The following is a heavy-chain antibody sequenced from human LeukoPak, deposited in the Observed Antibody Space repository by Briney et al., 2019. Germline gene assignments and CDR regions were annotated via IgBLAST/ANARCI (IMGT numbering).Heavy chain of an antibody. CDR3: AKDISGWYPTYYFDY. V-gene: IGHV3-23*01. J-gene: IGHJ4*02. CDR2: ISGSGGST. Sequence: GGSLRLSSAASGFTFSSYAMSWVRHAPRKGLEWVSAISGSGGSTYYADSVKGRFTHSRDNSKNTLYLQMNSLRAEDTAVYYCAKDISGWYPTYYFDYWGQGTLVTVSS. CDR1: GFTFSSYA. D-gene: IGHD6-19*01.